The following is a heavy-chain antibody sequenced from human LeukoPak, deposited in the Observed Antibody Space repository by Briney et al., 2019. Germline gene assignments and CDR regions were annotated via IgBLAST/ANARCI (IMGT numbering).Heavy chain of an antibody. CDR3: ARDPVGYCSGGSCFRYYFDY. V-gene: IGHV3-23*01. D-gene: IGHD2-15*01. CDR1: KFAFSSYA. Sequence: GGSLRLSCAASKFAFSSYAMSWVRQAPGKGLEWVSAISGGGGNTYYADSVKGRFTISRDNAKNSLYLQMNSLRAEDTAVYYCARDPVGYCSGGSCFRYYFDYWGQGTLVTVSS. J-gene: IGHJ4*02. CDR2: ISGGGGNT.